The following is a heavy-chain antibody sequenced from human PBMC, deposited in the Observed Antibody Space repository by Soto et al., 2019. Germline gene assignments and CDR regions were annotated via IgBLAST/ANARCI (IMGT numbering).Heavy chain of an antibody. CDR1: GGSICSYY. Sequence: SETLSLTCTVSGGSICSYYWSWIRQPPGKGLEWIGYIYYSGSTNYNPSLKSRVTISVDTSKNQFSLKLSSVTAADTAVYFCARGSYRHYYGMDVWGQGNTVTVSS. D-gene: IGHD3-16*02. J-gene: IGHJ6*02. CDR3: ARGSYRHYYGMDV. CDR2: IYYSGST. V-gene: IGHV4-59*01.